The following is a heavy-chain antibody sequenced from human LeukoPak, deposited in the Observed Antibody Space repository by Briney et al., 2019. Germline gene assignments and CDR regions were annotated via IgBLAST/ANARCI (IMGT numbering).Heavy chain of an antibody. CDR1: GGSVSSIPFY. J-gene: IGHJ4*02. D-gene: IGHD3-9*01. Sequence: SETLSLTCTVSGGSVSSIPFYWGWIRQPPEKGLQWIGNIYYSGSTYYNPSLSSRVTMSVDTSKNRFSLKMTSVTAADTAVYYCARLSKGRYFDYIFDYWGQGILVTVSS. V-gene: IGHV4-39*01. CDR2: IYYSGST. CDR3: ARLSKGRYFDYIFDY.